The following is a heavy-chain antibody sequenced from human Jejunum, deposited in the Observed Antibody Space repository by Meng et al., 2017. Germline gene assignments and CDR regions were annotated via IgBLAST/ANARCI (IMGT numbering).Heavy chain of an antibody. CDR3: AHRRAGVTQCNYGDFDY. CDR2: IDWDDDK. CDR1: GFSLSTRGVG. V-gene: IGHV2-5*02. J-gene: IGHJ4*02. Sequence: SGPTLVKPPETLTLTCTFSGFSLSTRGVGVGWIRQPPGKALECLALIDWDDDKRYNPSLKNRLTINKDTSKNQVVLTFTNTDPVDSGTYYCAHRRAGVTQCNYGDFDYWGQGTLVTVSS. D-gene: IGHD4-23*01.